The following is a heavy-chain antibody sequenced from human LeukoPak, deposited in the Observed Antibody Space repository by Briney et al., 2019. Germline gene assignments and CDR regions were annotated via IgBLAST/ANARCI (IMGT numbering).Heavy chain of an antibody. CDR3: VRGIQSPSFHYDSSGYYYDY. CDR2: INPNSGGT. CDR1: RYTFTDYH. J-gene: IGHJ4*02. Sequence: ASVKVSCKASRYTFTDYHMHWVRQAPGQGLEWMGWINPNSGGTSYAQEFQGRVTMTRDTSIGTAYMEVTRLRSDDTAIYYCVRGIQSPSFHYDSSGYYYDYWGQGTLVTVSS. D-gene: IGHD3-22*01. V-gene: IGHV1-2*02.